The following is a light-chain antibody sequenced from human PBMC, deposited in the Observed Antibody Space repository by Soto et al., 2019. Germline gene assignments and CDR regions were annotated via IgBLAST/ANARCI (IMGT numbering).Light chain of an antibody. CDR3: AGWDDSLNGWV. CDR1: SSNIGSNT. V-gene: IGLV1-44*01. Sequence: QPVLTQPPSASGTPGQRVTISCSGSSSNIGSNTINWYQQLPGTAPKVLIFSNSNRPSGVPDRFSGSKSGTSASLAISGLQSEDEADYYCAGWDDSLNGWVFGGGTQVTVL. CDR2: SNS. J-gene: IGLJ3*02.